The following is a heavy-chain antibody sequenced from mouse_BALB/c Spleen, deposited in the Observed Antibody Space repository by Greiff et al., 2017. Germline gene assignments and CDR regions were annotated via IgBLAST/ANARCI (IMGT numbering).Heavy chain of an antibody. Sequence: QVQLQQSGAELAKPGASVKMSCKASGYTFTSYWMHWVKQRPGQGLEWIGYINPSTGYTEYNQKFKAKATLTADKSSSTAYMQLSSLTSEDSAVYDCARSLPYFDYWGEGTTLTVSS. CDR2: INPSTGYT. J-gene: IGHJ2*01. CDR3: ARSLPYFDY. CDR1: GYTFTSYW. V-gene: IGHV1-7*01.